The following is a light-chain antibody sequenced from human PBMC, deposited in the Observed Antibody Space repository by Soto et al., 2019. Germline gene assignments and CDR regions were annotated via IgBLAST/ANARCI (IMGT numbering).Light chain of an antibody. CDR3: SSYTSSSTYV. Sequence: VQSPPSSVSGSSGQSGTISCTGTISDVGGYNYVSWYQQHPGKAPKLMIYEVINRPSGVSNRFSGSKSGNTASLTISGLQAEHEADYYCSSYTSSSTYVFGTGTKVT. CDR1: ISDVGGYNY. V-gene: IGLV2-14*01. J-gene: IGLJ1*01. CDR2: EVI.